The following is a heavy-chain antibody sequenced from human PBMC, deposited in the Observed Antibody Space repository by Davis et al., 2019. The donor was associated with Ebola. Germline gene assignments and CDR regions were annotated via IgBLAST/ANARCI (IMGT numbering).Heavy chain of an antibody. D-gene: IGHD5-12*01. J-gene: IGHJ4*02. CDR3: ARDPPQSGGYV. CDR1: GFTFSTYA. CDR2: IYSGGST. Sequence: GESLKISCAASGFTFSTYAMGWVRQAPGKGLEWVSVIYSGGSTYYADSVKGRFTISRHSSENTVFLQMNSLRPDDTAVYYCARDPPQSGGYVWGQGTLVTVSS. V-gene: IGHV3-53*04.